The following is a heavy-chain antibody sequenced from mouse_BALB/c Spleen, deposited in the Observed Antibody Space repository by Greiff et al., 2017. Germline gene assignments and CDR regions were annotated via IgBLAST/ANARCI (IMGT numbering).Heavy chain of an antibody. D-gene: IGHD1-1*01. Sequence: EVKLMESGGGLVKPGGSLKLSCAASGFTFSSYAMSWVRQSPEKRLEWVAEISSGGSYTYYPDTVTGRFTISRDNAKNTLYLEMSSLRSEDTAMYYCATTHYYGSSYYAMDYWGQGTSVTVSS. CDR2: ISSGGSYT. CDR3: ATTHYYGSSYYAMDY. CDR1: GFTFSSYA. V-gene: IGHV5-9-4*01. J-gene: IGHJ4*01.